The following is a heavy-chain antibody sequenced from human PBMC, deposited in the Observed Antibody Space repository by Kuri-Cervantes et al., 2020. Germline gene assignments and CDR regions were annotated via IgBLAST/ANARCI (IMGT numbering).Heavy chain of an antibody. CDR1: GYTFTGYY. D-gene: IGHD6-19*01. V-gene: IGHV1-2*02. CDR3: ARDNSSGWYFDY. CDR2: INTNSGGT. Sequence: ASVKVSCKASGYTFTGYYMHWVRQAPGQGLEWMGWINTNSGGTNYAQKFQGRVTITADESTSTAYMELSSLRSEDTAVYYCARDNSSGWYFDYWGQGTLVTVSS. J-gene: IGHJ4*02.